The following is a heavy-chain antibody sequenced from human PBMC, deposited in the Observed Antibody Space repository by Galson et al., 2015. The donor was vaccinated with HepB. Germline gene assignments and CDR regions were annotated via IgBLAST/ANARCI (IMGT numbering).Heavy chain of an antibody. Sequence: SLRLSCAASGFTLTNYDMSWVRQAPGKGLDWVSTISGSGDNTYYADSVKGRFTVSRDNSKNTLYLQMNSLRAEDTAIYYCANLMTHRGFDCWGQGAPVTVSS. J-gene: IGHJ4*02. CDR2: ISGSGDNT. D-gene: IGHD1-14*01. CDR3: ANLMTHRGFDC. CDR1: GFTLTNYD. V-gene: IGHV3-23*01.